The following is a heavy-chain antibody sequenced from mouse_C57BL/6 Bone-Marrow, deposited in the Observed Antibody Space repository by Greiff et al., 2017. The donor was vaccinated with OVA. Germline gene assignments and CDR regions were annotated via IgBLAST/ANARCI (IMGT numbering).Heavy chain of an antibody. Sequence: QVQLQQSGAELARPGASVKLSCKASGYTFTSYGISWVKQRTGQGLEWIGEIYPRGGYTNYNEKFKGKATLTADKSSSTAYMELRSLTSEDSAVYFCAGAQATYWGQGTTLTVTA. D-gene: IGHD3-2*02. CDR2: IYPRGGYT. V-gene: IGHV1-81*01. J-gene: IGHJ2*01. CDR3: AGAQATY. CDR1: GYTFTSYG.